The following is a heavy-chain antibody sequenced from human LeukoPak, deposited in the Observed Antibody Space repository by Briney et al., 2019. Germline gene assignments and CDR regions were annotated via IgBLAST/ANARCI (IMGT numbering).Heavy chain of an antibody. Sequence: PETLSLTCTVSGGSISNYYWSWIRQPPGKGLEWIGYIYHSGSTNYNPSFKSRVTISVDTSKNQFSLKLSSVTAADTAVYYCASRSSIWSGYQDTLYYFDSWGQGTLVTVSS. CDR2: IYHSGST. J-gene: IGHJ4*02. V-gene: IGHV4-59*01. D-gene: IGHD3-3*01. CDR3: ASRSSIWSGYQDTLYYFDS. CDR1: GGSISNYY.